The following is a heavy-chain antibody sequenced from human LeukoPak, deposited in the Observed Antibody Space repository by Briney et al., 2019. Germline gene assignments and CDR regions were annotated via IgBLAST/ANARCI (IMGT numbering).Heavy chain of an antibody. CDR1: GYTFTSYY. J-gene: IGHJ3*02. V-gene: IGHV1-46*01. Sequence: ASVKVSCKASGYTFTSYYMHWVRQAPGQGLEWMGIINPSVGSTSYAQEFQGRVTMTRDTSTSTVYMELSSLRSEDTAVYYCARPISNYYYDSSGYDGRDDAFDIWGQGTMVTVSS. CDR2: INPSVGST. D-gene: IGHD3-22*01. CDR3: ARPISNYYYDSSGYDGRDDAFDI.